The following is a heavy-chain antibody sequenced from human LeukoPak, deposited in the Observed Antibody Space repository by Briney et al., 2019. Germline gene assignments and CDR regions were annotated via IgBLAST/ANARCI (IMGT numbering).Heavy chain of an antibody. J-gene: IGHJ6*02. V-gene: IGHV1-2*02. CDR3: AREISRMGYYYYGMDA. CDR1: GYTFTGYY. D-gene: IGHD2/OR15-2a*01. CDR2: INPNSGGT. Sequence: GASVKVSCKASGYTFTGYYMHWVRQAPGQGLEWMGWINPNSGGTNYAQKFQGRVTMTRDTSISTAYMELSRLRSDDTAVYYCAREISRMGYYYYGMDAWGQGTTVTVSS.